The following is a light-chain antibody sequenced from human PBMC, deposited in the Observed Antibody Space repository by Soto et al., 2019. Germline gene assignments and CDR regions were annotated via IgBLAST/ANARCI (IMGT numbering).Light chain of an antibody. J-gene: IGKJ4*01. Sequence: QSPATLSVSPGERATLSCRASQTTNTYLAWYQHKPGQAPRLVIDGASTRATGIPARFSGSGSGTEFTLTISSLQSEDFAVYYCQQYNSWPLTFGGGTKVDIK. CDR2: GAS. V-gene: IGKV3-15*01. CDR3: QQYNSWPLT. CDR1: QTTNTY.